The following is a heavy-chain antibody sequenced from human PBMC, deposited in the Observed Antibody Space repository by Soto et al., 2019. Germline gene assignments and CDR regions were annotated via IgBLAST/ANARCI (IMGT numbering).Heavy chain of an antibody. CDR3: ARDGTTGTTGAIDY. CDR2: IWYDGSNK. CDR1: GFTSSSYG. D-gene: IGHD1-1*01. Sequence: QVQLVESGGGVVQPRRSLRLSCAASGFTSSSYGMHWVRQAPGKGLEWVAVIWYDGSNKYYADSVKGRFTISRDNSKNTLYLQMNSLRAEDTAVYYCARDGTTGTTGAIDYWGQGTLVTVSS. J-gene: IGHJ4*02. V-gene: IGHV3-33*01.